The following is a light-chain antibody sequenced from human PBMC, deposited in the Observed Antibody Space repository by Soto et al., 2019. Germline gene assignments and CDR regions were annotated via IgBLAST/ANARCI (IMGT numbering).Light chain of an antibody. CDR2: DES. CDR1: QSVSSY. CDR3: KPRSDSPPP. J-gene: IGKJ5*01. V-gene: IGKV3-11*01. Sequence: EILLTQSPDTLSLSPGERATLSCRASQSVSSYLACYQQKPGQAHRIIIYDESNRATGIQARFSGSGSGTDFTLTISSIEPEDFAVYFCKPRSDSPPPFGPGPRVELK.